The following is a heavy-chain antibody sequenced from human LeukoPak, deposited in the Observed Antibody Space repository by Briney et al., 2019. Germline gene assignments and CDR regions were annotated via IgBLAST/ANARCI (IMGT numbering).Heavy chain of an antibody. CDR1: GYPFTTYG. Sequence: ASVKVSCKASGYPFTTYGITWVRQAPGQGLEWMGWISTYNGDTNYAQKFQGRVTMTTDTSTSTAYIELRSLTSDDTAAYYCARDWWGYDVLTGDNWFDPWGQGTLVTVSS. CDR3: ARDWWGYDVLTGDNWFDP. CDR2: ISTYNGDT. J-gene: IGHJ5*02. D-gene: IGHD3-9*01. V-gene: IGHV1-18*01.